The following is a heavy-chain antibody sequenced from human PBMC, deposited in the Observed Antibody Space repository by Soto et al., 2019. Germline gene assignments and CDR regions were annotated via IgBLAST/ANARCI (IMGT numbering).Heavy chain of an antibody. CDR2: TYYRSKWYN. J-gene: IGHJ4*02. V-gene: IGHV6-1*01. D-gene: IGHD3-10*01. CDR1: GDSVSSNSAV. Sequence: SQTLSLTCAISGDSVSSNSAVWNWIRQSPSRGLEWLGRTYYRSKWYNDYTVSVKSRITINPDTSKNQFSLQLNSVTPDDTAVYYCARGAYGSGNGHFDYWGQGTLVTVS. CDR3: ARGAYGSGNGHFDY.